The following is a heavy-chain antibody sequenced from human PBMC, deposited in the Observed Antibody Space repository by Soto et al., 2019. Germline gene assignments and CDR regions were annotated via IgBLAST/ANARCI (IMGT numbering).Heavy chain of an antibody. V-gene: IGHV4-4*02. Sequence: QVQLQESGPGLVKPSGTLSLTCAVSGGSISSSSSNYWSWVRQPPGKRLEWIGDIYESGSTNYNPSLASRVTISMDKSKNPFSLKVTSVTAADTAVYYCAREVAGIHWYFDLWGRGTLVTVSS. D-gene: IGHD1-26*01. J-gene: IGHJ2*01. CDR1: GGSISSSSSNY. CDR3: AREVAGIHWYFDL. CDR2: IYESGST.